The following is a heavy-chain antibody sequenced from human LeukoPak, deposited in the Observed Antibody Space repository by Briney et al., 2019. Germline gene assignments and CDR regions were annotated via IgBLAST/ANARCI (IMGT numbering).Heavy chain of an antibody. D-gene: IGHD6-13*01. V-gene: IGHV1-18*04. CDR2: ISAYNGNT. CDR3: ARDPRTALVDP. J-gene: IGHJ5*02. CDR1: GYTFTGYY. Sequence: ASVKVSCKASGYTFTGYYMHWVRQAPGQGLEWMGWISAYNGNTNYAQKLQGRVTMTTDTSTSTAYMELRSLRSDDTAVYYCARDPRTALVDPWGQGTLVTVSS.